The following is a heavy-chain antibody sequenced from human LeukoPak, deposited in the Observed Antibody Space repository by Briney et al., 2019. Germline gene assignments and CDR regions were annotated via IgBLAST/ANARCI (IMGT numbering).Heavy chain of an antibody. CDR3: ARDWAYAFDI. Sequence: PGGSLRLSCAAPGXTSTTYSINWVPQAPGKGRGWVSYIRSSSSTISYADSVKGRFTISSDNAKNSLYLQMNSLRDEHTAVFYCARDWAYAFDIWGQGTMVTVSS. J-gene: IGHJ3*02. D-gene: IGHD3-16*01. CDR2: IRSSSSTI. CDR1: GXTSTTYS. V-gene: IGHV3-48*02.